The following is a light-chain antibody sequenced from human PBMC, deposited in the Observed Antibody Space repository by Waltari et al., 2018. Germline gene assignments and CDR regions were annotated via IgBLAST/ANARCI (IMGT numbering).Light chain of an antibody. CDR2: AAS. V-gene: IGKV3-20*01. Sequence: EIVLTQSPGTLSLSPGERATLSCRASQSVGRSLAWYQQKPGQALRLLIYAASIRATGIPDRFSGGGSGTDFSLTISRLEPEDFAAYHCQHYVRLPVTFGQGTKVEIK. CDR1: QSVGRS. J-gene: IGKJ1*01. CDR3: QHYVRLPVT.